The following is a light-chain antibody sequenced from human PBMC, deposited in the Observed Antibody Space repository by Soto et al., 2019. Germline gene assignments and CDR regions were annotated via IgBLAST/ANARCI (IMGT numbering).Light chain of an antibody. J-gene: IGKJ3*01. CDR3: QHYNNWPRP. V-gene: IGKV3-15*01. CDR2: GAS. CDR1: QSVSSN. Sequence: EIVMTQSPATLSVSPGERATLSCRASQSVSSNLAWYQQKPGQAPRLLIYGASTRATGIPARFSGSGSGTELTQPISSLQIEDCAVYYCQHYNNWPRPVGPGTKVDIK.